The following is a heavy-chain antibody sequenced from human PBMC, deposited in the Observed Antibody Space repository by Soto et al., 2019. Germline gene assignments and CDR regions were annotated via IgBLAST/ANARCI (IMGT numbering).Heavy chain of an antibody. D-gene: IGHD2-15*01. CDR2: IYYSGST. V-gene: IGHV4-31*03. Sequence: SETLSLTCTVSGGSISSGGYYWSWIRQHPGKGLEWIGYIYYSGSTYYNPSLKSRVTISVDTSKNQFSLKLRSVTAAETAGDYCARDIIAGYCSGGSCRGEAFDIWGQGTMVTVSS. J-gene: IGHJ3*02. CDR3: ARDIIAGYCSGGSCRGEAFDI. CDR1: GGSISSGGYY.